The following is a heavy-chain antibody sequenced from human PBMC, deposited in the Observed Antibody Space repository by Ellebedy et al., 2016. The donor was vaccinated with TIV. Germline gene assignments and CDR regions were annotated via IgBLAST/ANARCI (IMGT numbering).Heavy chain of an antibody. CDR3: ARAAGYCSSTSCYVRSYWFDP. Sequence: SETLSLXXAVYGGSFSGYYWSWIRQPPGKGLEWIGEINHSGSTNYNPSLKSRVTISVDTSKNQFSLKLSSVTAADTAVYYCARAAGYCSSTSCYVRSYWFDPWGQGTLVTVSS. J-gene: IGHJ5*02. CDR1: GGSFSGYY. CDR2: INHSGST. V-gene: IGHV4-34*01. D-gene: IGHD2-2*01.